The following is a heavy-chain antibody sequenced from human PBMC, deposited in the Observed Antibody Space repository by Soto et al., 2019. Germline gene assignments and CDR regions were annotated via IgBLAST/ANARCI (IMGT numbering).Heavy chain of an antibody. J-gene: IGHJ3*02. CDR2: IYHSGST. Sequence: PSETLSLTCAVSGGSISSGGYSWSWIRQPPGKGLEWIGYIYHSGSTYYNPSLKSRVTISVDRSKNQFSLKLSSVTAADTAVYYCARARPVLTRIEALGPYAFDIWGQGTMVTVSS. D-gene: IGHD6-6*01. CDR3: ARARPVLTRIEALGPYAFDI. V-gene: IGHV4-30-2*01. CDR1: GGSISSGGYS.